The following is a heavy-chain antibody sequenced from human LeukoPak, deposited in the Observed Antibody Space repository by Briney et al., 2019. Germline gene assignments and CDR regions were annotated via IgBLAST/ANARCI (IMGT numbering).Heavy chain of an antibody. D-gene: IGHD2-2*01. V-gene: IGHV3-43D*03. CDR3: AKDKGAYGFDP. Sequence: PGGSLRLSCAASGFTFSSYPMSWVRQAPGKGLEWVSPISWDGGSTYYADSVKGRFTISRDNSKNSLYLQMNSLRAEDTALYYCAKDKGAYGFDPWGQGTLVTVSS. CDR1: GFTFSSYP. CDR2: ISWDGGST. J-gene: IGHJ5*02.